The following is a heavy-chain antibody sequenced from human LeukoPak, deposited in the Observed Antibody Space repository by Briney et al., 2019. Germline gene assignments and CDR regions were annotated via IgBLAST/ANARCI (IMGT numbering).Heavy chain of an antibody. V-gene: IGHV3-30-3*01. D-gene: IGHD3-9*01. CDR3: VILYYDILTGYPNAFDI. CDR2: ISYDGTNK. J-gene: IGHJ3*02. Sequence: HPGRSLRLSCAASGFTFSNYAMHWVRQAPGKGLEWVAVISYDGTNKYYADSVKGRFTISRDNSKNTLYLQVNSLRAEDTAVYYCVILYYDILTGYPNAFDIWGQGTMVTVCS. CDR1: GFTFSNYA.